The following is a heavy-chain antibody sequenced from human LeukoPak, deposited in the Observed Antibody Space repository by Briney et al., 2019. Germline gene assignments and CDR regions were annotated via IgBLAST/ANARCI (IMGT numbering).Heavy chain of an antibody. CDR1: GFTFSSYG. J-gene: IGHJ6*03. V-gene: IGHV3-20*04. CDR3: ARVSSGYYMDV. D-gene: IGHD3-3*01. CDR2: INWNGGST. Sequence: PGGSLRPSCAASGFTFSSYGMSWVRQAPGKGLEWVSGINWNGGSTGYADSVKGRFTISRDNAKNSLYLQMNSLRAEDTALYYCARVSSGYYMDVWGKGTTVTVSS.